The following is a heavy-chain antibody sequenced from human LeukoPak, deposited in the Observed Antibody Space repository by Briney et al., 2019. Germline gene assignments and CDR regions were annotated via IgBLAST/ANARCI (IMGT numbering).Heavy chain of an antibody. V-gene: IGHV3-23*01. CDR3: AIDPNWGIHY. CDR1: GFTFSSYS. CDR2: IGGSGGDI. D-gene: IGHD7-27*01. Sequence: GGSLRLSCAASGFTFSSYSMNWVRQAPGKGLEWVSIIGGSGGDIHHADSVKGRFTISRDNSKNTLYLQMNSLRVEDTAIYYCAIDPNWGIHYWGQGVLVTVSS. J-gene: IGHJ4*02.